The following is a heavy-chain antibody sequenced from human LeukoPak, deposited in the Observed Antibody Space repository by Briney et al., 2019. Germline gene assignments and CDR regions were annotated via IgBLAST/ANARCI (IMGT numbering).Heavy chain of an antibody. Sequence: SVKVSCKASGGTFSSYAISWVRQAPGQGLEWMGGIIPIFGTANYAQEFQGRVTMTTDTSTSTAYMDLRSLRSDDPAVYYCARHLFGDYFFDYWGQGTLVTVSS. J-gene: IGHJ4*02. V-gene: IGHV1-69*05. CDR2: IIPIFGTA. CDR1: GGTFSSYA. CDR3: ARHLFGDYFFDY. D-gene: IGHD4-17*01.